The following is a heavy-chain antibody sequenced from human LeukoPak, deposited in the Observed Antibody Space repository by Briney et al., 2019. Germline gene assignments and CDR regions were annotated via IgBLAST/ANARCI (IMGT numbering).Heavy chain of an antibody. V-gene: IGHV4-59*01. CDR3: ARLTHTVTTYYFDY. CDR2: IYYSGST. Sequence: KPSETLSLTCTVSGGSISSYYWSWIRRPPGKGLEWIGYIYYSGSTNYNPSLKSRVTISVDTSKNQFSLKLSSVTAADTAVYYCARLTHTVTTYYFDYWGQGTLVTVSS. CDR1: GGSISSYY. D-gene: IGHD4-17*01. J-gene: IGHJ4*02.